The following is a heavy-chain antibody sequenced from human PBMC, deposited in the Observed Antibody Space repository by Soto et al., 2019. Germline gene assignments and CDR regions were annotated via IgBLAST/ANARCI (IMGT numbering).Heavy chain of an antibody. CDR1: GGSISSSSYY. Sequence: SETLSLSCTVSGGSISSSSYYWGWIRQPPGKGLEGIGSIYYSGSTYYNPSLKSRVTISVDTSKNQFSLKLSSVTAADPAVYYCARHEQETVAGRYGMDVWGQGTTVTVSS. V-gene: IGHV4-39*01. CDR3: ARHEQETVAGRYGMDV. CDR2: IYYSGST. J-gene: IGHJ6*02. D-gene: IGHD6-19*01.